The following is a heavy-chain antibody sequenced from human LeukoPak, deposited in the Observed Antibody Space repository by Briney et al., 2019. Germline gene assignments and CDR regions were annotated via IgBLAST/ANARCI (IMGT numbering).Heavy chain of an antibody. D-gene: IGHD5-24*01. V-gene: IGHV3-21*01. CDR3: ARDLSGDGYVKFDC. CDR2: INSVSSSI. J-gene: IGHJ4*02. Sequence: PGGCLRLSRAASGFTFRSYHMNCVPQAPGKGLELVSSINSVSSSIYYADSVKGRFTISRDNDQSSLYLQMNSLRAEDTAVYYCARDLSGDGYVKFDCWGQGTLVTVSP. CDR1: GFTFRSYH.